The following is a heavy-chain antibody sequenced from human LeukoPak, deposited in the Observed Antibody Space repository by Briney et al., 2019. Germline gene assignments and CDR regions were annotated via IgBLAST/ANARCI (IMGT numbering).Heavy chain of an antibody. D-gene: IGHD3-10*01. CDR3: ARVSVVRGYDAFDI. V-gene: IGHV4-4*07. CDR2: IYTSGST. J-gene: IGHJ3*02. CDR1: GGSISSYY. Sequence: PSETLSLTCTVSGGSISSYYWSWIRQPAGKGLEWIGRIYTSGSTNYNPSLKSRVTMSVDTSKNQFSLKLSSVTAADTAVYYCARVSVVRGYDAFDIWGQGTMVTVPS.